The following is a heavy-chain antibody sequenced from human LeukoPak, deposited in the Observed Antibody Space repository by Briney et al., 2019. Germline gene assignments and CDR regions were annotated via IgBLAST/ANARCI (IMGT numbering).Heavy chain of an antibody. J-gene: IGHJ6*02. CDR1: GFPFSSYA. CDR2: ISDSGGST. CDR3: VRGYSFGPDGMDV. Sequence: PGGSLRLSCSASGFPFSSYAMHWVRQAPGTGLEYVSAISDSGGSTYYVDSVKGRFTISRDNSKNTLYLQMGSLRAEDTAVYFCVRGYSFGPDGMDVWGQGTTVTVSS. V-gene: IGHV3-64*03. D-gene: IGHD2-15*01.